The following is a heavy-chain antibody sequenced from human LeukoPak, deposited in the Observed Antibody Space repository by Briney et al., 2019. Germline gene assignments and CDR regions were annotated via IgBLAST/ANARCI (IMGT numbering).Heavy chain of an antibody. Sequence: SETLSLTCTVSGGSISSYYWSWIRQPAGKGLEWIGRIYTSGSTNCNPSLKSRVTMSVDTSKNQFSLKLSSVTAADTAVYYCARETYYYDSSGYYDYWGQGTLVTVSS. CDR1: GGSISSYY. CDR2: IYTSGST. V-gene: IGHV4-4*07. CDR3: ARETYYYDSSGYYDY. D-gene: IGHD3-22*01. J-gene: IGHJ4*02.